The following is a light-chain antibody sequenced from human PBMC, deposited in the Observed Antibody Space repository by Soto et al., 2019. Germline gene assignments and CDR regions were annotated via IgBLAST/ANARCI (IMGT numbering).Light chain of an antibody. CDR3: QQYNLWPPET. Sequence: DIQMTQSPSTLSGSLGDRVTITCRASQTISSWLSWYQQKPGKAAKRLIYDVSSLESGVPSRFSGSGSGTEFILTISSLQSEDSAVYYCQQYNLWPPETFGQGTKVDIK. V-gene: IGKV1-5*01. CDR1: QTISSW. J-gene: IGKJ1*01. CDR2: DVS.